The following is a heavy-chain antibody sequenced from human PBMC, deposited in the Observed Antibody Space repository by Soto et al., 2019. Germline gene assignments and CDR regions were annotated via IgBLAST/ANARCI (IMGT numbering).Heavy chain of an antibody. D-gene: IGHD2-15*01. CDR3: AKDIHAYCSGGSCIYGYFDL. V-gene: IGHV3-23*01. Sequence: EVQLLESGGGLVQPGGSLRLSCAASGFTFSSYAMSWVRQAPGKGLEWVSAISGSGGSTYYADSVKGRFTISRDNSKNTLYLQMNSLRAEDTAVYYCAKDIHAYCSGGSCIYGYFDLWGRGTLVTVSS. J-gene: IGHJ2*01. CDR1: GFTFSSYA. CDR2: ISGSGGST.